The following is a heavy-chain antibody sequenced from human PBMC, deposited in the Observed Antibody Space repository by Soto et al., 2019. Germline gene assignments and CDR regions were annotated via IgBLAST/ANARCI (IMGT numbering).Heavy chain of an antibody. CDR1: GFTFSSYA. J-gene: IGHJ5*02. V-gene: IGHV3-23*01. Sequence: PGGSLRLSCAASGFTFSSYAMTWVRQAPGKGLEYVASISGRGGGTFYGGAGGTVYADSVKGRFTISRDNSKNTLYLRLNSLRAEDTAIYFCAKDPNGDYVGAFEPWGQGSLVTVPS. CDR2: ISGRGGGTFYGGAGGT. CDR3: AKDPNGDYVGAFEP. D-gene: IGHD4-17*01.